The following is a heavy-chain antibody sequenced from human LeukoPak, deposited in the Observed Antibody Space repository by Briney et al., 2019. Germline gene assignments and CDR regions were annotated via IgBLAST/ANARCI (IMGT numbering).Heavy chain of an antibody. V-gene: IGHV1-2*02. D-gene: IGHD3-10*01. CDR3: ARSRMVRGVIFYYGMDV. CDR2: INPNSGGT. CDR1: GYTFTGYY. Sequence: GASVKVSCKASGYTFTGYYMHWVRQAPGQGLEWMGWINPNSGGTNYAQKFQGRVTMTRDTSISTAYMELSRLRSDDTAVYYCARSRMVRGVIFYYGMDVWGQGTTVTVSS. J-gene: IGHJ6*02.